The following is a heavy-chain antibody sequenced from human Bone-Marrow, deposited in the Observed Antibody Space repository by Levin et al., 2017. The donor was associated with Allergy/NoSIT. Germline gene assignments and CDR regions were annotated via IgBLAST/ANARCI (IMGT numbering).Heavy chain of an antibody. CDR1: GGTFSSYA. V-gene: IGHV1-69*06. CDR2: IIPIFGTA. J-gene: IGHJ4*02. Sequence: KISCKASGGTFSSYAISWVRQAPGQGLEWMGGIIPIFGTANYAQKFQGRVTITADKSTSTAYMELSSLRSEDTAVYYCAREYYYDSSGYYYAPFDYWGQGTLVTVSS. CDR3: AREYYYDSSGYYYAPFDY. D-gene: IGHD3-22*01.